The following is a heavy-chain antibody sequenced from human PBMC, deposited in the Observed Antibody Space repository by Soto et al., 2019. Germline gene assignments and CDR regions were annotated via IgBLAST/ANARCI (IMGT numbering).Heavy chain of an antibody. V-gene: IGHV1-8*01. Sequence: SVKVSCKASGHSFTSLDINWVRQTAGQGLEWMGWMEPSTGRTGYAQKFQGRVTMTRDTSINTAYMELTTLTSDDTAFYYCARGVSAGVDYWGQGTLVTVSS. J-gene: IGHJ4*02. CDR2: MEPSTGRT. D-gene: IGHD1-26*01. CDR1: GHSFTSLD. CDR3: ARGVSAGVDY.